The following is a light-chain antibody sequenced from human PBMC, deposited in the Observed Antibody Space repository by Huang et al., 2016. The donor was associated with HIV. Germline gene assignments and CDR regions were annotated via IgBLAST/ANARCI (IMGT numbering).Light chain of an antibody. V-gene: IGKV4-1*01. CDR2: WAS. CDR3: QQYYSNPLT. Sequence: DIVMTQSPDSLAVSLGERAAINCKSSQNVFYMSTNKNYLAWYQQKPGQPPKLLIYWASTRESGVPDRFSGSGSGTDFTLTIRSLQAEDVAVYYCQQYYSNPLTFGGGTRVEIK. CDR1: QNVFYMSTNKNY. J-gene: IGKJ4*01.